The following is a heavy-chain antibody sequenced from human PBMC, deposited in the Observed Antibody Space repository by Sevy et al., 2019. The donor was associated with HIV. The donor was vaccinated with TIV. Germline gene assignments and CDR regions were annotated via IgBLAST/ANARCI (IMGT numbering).Heavy chain of an antibody. J-gene: IGHJ6*02. CDR3: ARDYVLPATIDYYYYGMDV. CDR1: GFSFSNYA. V-gene: IGHV3-30*04. CDR2: ISYDGINK. Sequence: GGSLRLSCAASGFSFSNYAMHWVRQSPGKGLEWVAMISYDGINKDYADSVKGRFTISRDNAKTSRYLQMNSLRAEDTAVYYCARDYVLPATIDYYYYGMDVWGQGTTVTVSS. D-gene: IGHD2-2*01.